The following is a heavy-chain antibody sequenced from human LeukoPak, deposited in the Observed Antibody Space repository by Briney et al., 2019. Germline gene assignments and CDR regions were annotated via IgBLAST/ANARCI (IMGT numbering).Heavy chain of an antibody. CDR2: ISHSGST. V-gene: IGHV4-34*01. Sequence: SETLSLTCAVSGGSFSDYYWSWIRQPPGKGLEWIGEISHSGSTNYNPSLKSRVTISADTSKNQFSLKLSSVTAADTAVYYCARHGGSSSWYYFDYWGQGTLVTVSS. CDR1: GGSFSDYY. CDR3: ARHGGSSSWYYFDY. J-gene: IGHJ4*02. D-gene: IGHD6-13*01.